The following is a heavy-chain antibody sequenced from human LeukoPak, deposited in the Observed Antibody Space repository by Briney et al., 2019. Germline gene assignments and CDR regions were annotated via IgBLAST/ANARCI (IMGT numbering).Heavy chain of an antibody. D-gene: IGHD5-18*01. CDR3: ARMAMDPAMVTNFFDL. CDR2: IHPSGGGT. V-gene: IGHV1-46*01. Sequence: ASVKVSCAASGYTFTDYYIYWVRQAPGQGPECMGVIHPSGGGTTYAQKFQGRVTLTKDTATSTVYIELSSLRSDDTAVYYCARMAMDPAMVTNFFDLWGQGTLLIVSA. CDR1: GYTFTDYY. J-gene: IGHJ4*02.